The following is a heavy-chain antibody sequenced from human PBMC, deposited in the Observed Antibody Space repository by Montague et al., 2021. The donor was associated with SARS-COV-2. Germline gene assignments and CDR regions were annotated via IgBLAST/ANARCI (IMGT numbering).Heavy chain of an antibody. CDR3: AHKKSGCPIEFAS. CDR2: IYWNDDK. CDR1: GFSLDSRGVG. V-gene: IGHV2-5*01. J-gene: IGHJ5*02. Sequence: PALVKPTQTLTLTCTFSGFSLDSRGVGVGWIRQPPGKALECLALIYWNDDKRYSPSLRTRLTVTKDSSKNQVVLTMTNMDPVDTATYFCAHKKSGCPIEFASWGQGALVTVSS. D-gene: IGHD6-19*01.